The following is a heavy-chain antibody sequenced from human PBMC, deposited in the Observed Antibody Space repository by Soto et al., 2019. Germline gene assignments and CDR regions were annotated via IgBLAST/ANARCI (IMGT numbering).Heavy chain of an antibody. V-gene: IGHV3-48*01. J-gene: IGHJ6*02. CDR2: ISSSSSTI. CDR1: GFTFSSYS. CDR3: ARVVVVPAVMQYYYYYYGMAV. Sequence: EVQLVESGGGLVQPGGSLRLSCAASGFTFSSYSMNWVRQAPGKGLEWVSYISSSSSTIYYADSVKGRFTISRDNAKNSVDLQMSSLGAEDTAVYYCARVVVVPAVMQYYYYYYGMAVWGQGATVTVSS. D-gene: IGHD2-2*01.